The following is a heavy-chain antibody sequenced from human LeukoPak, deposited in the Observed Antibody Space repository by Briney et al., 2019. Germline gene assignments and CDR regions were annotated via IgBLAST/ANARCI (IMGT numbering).Heavy chain of an antibody. J-gene: IGHJ4*02. CDR2: ISYDGSNK. V-gene: IGHV3-30*18. CDR3: AKSSGYSGYGGNYFDY. Sequence: GGSLRLSCAASGFTFSSYGMHWVRQVPGKGLEWVAVISYDGSNKYYADSVKGRFTISRDNSKNTLYPQMNSLRAEDTAVYYCAKSSGYSGYGGNYFDYWGQGTLVTVSS. D-gene: IGHD5-12*01. CDR1: GFTFSSYG.